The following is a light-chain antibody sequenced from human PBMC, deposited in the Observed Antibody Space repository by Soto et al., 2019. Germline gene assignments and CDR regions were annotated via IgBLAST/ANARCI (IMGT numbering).Light chain of an antibody. CDR2: AAS. J-gene: IGKJ2*01. CDR1: QGISSY. V-gene: IGKV1-8*01. Sequence: AIRMTQSPSSLSASTGDRVTITCRASQGISSYLAWYQQKPGKAPKLLIYAASTLQSGVPSRFSGSGSGTDFTLTISCLQSEEFAAYYCQQYYSYPRDFGQGTKLEIK. CDR3: QQYYSYPRD.